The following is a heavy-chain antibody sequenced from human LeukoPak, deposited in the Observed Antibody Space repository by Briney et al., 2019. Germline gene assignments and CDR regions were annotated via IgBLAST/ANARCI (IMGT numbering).Heavy chain of an antibody. CDR3: SRRTSVAGRVFDY. V-gene: IGHV1-69*05. J-gene: IGHJ4*02. D-gene: IGHD6-19*01. Sequence: SVKVSCKASGGTFSSSGVTWVRQAPGQGLEWMGGITPLFGTANYAQKFQRRVTITTDESTSTAYMELSSLRSDDTAVYYCSRRTSVAGRVFDYWGQGTLVTVSS. CDR1: GGTFSSSG. CDR2: ITPLFGTA.